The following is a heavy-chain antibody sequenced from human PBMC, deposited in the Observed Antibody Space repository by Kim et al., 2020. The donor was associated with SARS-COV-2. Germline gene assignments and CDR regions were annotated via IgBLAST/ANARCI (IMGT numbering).Heavy chain of an antibody. J-gene: IGHJ3*01. CDR2: IYYSGST. CDR3: ARAWITMIVVDAFDF. D-gene: IGHD3-22*01. CDR1: GGSISSGGYY. V-gene: IGHV4-31*03. Sequence: SETLSLTCTVSGGSISSGGYYWSWIRQHTGQGLEWIGYIYYSGSTYYNPSLKSRVTISVDTSKNQFSLKLSSVTAADTAVYYCARAWITMIVVDAFDFWGQGTMVTVSS.